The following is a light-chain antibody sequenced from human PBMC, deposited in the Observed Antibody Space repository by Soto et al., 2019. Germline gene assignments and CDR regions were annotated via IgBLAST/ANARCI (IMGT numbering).Light chain of an antibody. CDR3: QKYNSAPLT. CDR2: ATS. Sequence: DVQMTQSPSSLSAFVGDRVTITCRASEGIAPYLAWFQQKPGKVPKLLIYATSTLQSGVPSRFSGSESGTDFTLTINSLQPEDVGTYYSQKYNSAPLTFGGGTKVEIK. J-gene: IGKJ4*01. V-gene: IGKV1-27*01. CDR1: EGIAPY.